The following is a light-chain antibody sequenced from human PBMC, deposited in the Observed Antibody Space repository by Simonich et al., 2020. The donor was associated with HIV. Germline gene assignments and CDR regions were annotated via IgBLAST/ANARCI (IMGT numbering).Light chain of an antibody. CDR3: QQYYETPYT. CDR1: QSVSYSSNNKNY. Sequence: DIVMTQSPDSLAVSLGERATINCKSSQSVSYSSNNKNYLAGYQQKPGQPPKLLISWASTRESGVPDRFSGSGSGTDFTLTISSLQAEDVAVYYCQQYYETPYTFGQGTKLEIK. V-gene: IGKV4-1*01. CDR2: WAS. J-gene: IGKJ2*01.